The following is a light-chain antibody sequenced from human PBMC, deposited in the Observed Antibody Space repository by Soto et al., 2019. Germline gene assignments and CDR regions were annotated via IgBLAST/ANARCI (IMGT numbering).Light chain of an antibody. CDR2: NAS. Sequence: DIQVAPTQSSLSASVWDRVTITCRSRQTISTFVHWFQQKPGKSPNRLIYNASSLQGGVPARFSGSGSGTDFTLTISCLESEDVGTYYCQQDYSFPLTFGGGTMVDI. V-gene: IGKV1-39*01. J-gene: IGKJ4*02. CDR1: QTISTF. CDR3: QQDYSFPLT.